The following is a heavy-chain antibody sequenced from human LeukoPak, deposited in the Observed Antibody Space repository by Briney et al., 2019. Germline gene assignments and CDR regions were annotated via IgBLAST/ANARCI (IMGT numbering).Heavy chain of an antibody. Sequence: GGSLRLSCAGSGFTFSTYNMNWVRQAPGKGLEWISYISSGAITIYYGDSVRGRLTISRDDAKNSLYLQMNSLRPEDTAVYYCARDSIQLWSFDYWGQGTLVTVSS. CDR1: GFTFSTYN. CDR3: ARDSIQLWSFDY. V-gene: IGHV3-48*01. CDR2: ISSGAITI. D-gene: IGHD5-18*01. J-gene: IGHJ4*02.